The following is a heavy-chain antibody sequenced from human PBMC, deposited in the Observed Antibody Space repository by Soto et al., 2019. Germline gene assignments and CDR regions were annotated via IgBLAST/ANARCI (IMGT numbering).Heavy chain of an antibody. CDR1: GGSFSGYY. CDR3: ARGPLDHAFDI. V-gene: IGHV4-34*01. CDR2: INHSGST. Sequence: SETLSLTCAVYGGSFSGYYWSWIRQPPGKGLEWIGEINHSGSTNYNPSLKSRVTISVDTSKNQFSLKLSSVTAADTAVYYCARGPLDHAFDIWGQGTMVTLSS. J-gene: IGHJ3*02. D-gene: IGHD3-9*01.